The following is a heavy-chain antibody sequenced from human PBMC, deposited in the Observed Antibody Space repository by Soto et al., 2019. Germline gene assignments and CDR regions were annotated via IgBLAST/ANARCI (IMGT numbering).Heavy chain of an antibody. D-gene: IGHD2-2*02. Sequence: EVQLVESGGGLVQPGGSLRLSCEASGFILSNYWMHWVRQAPGKGLVWVSRLHSDGSTTTYADSVKGRFTISRDNAKNTLYLQMSSLRAEDTSVYYCARELPTAIRGGHYYSYGMDVWGQGTTVTVSS. CDR2: LHSDGSTT. CDR1: GFILSNYW. CDR3: ARELPTAIRGGHYYSYGMDV. V-gene: IGHV3-74*03. J-gene: IGHJ6*02.